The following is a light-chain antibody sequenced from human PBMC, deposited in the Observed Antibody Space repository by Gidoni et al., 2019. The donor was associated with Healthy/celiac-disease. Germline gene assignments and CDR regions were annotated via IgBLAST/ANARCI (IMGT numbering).Light chain of an antibody. CDR1: QGNSSY. J-gene: IGKJ4*01. V-gene: IGKV1-8*01. CDR2: AAS. Sequence: AIRMTQSPSSFSASTGDRVTITCRASQGNSSYLAWYQQKPGKAPKLLIYAASTLQSGVPSRFSGSGSGTDFTLTISCLQSEDFATYYCQQYYSYPLTFXGXTKVEIK. CDR3: QQYYSYPLT.